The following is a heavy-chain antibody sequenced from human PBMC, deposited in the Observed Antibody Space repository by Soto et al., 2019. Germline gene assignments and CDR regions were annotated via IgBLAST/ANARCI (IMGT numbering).Heavy chain of an antibody. CDR2: IYHSGST. V-gene: IGHV4-28*03. J-gene: IGHJ4*02. CDR3: ARVRDCGGDCYYYDY. Sequence: SETLSLTCAVSGYSISSSNWWGWIRQPPGKGLEWIGYIYHSGSTYYKSPLKSRVTISVDRSKNQFSLKLSFVTAADTAVYYCARVRDCGGDCYYYDYWGQGTLVTVSS. CDR1: GYSISSSNW. D-gene: IGHD2-21*02.